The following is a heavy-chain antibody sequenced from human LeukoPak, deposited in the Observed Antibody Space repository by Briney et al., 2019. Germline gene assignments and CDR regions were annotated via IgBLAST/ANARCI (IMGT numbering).Heavy chain of an antibody. CDR1: GYTFTSYD. V-gene: IGHV1-8*02. J-gene: IGHJ3*02. D-gene: IGHD5-24*01. CDR3: ARIRDGYNDAYDI. CDR2: MNPNSGNT. Sequence: ASVKVSCKASGYTFTSYDINWVRQATGQGLEWMGWMNPNSGNTGYAQKFQGRVTMTRDTSTSTVYMELSGLRSEDTALYYCARIRDGYNDAYDIWGQGTMVTVSS.